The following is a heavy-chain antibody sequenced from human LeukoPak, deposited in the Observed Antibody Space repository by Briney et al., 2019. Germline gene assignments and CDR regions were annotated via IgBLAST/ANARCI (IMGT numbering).Heavy chain of an antibody. CDR2: IIPILGIA. CDR3: ATSGAAENWFDP. Sequence: SVKVSCKASGGTFSSYAISWVRQAPGQGLEWMGRIIPILGIANYAQKFQGRVTITADKSTSTAYMELSSLRSEDTAVYYCATSGAAENWFDPWGQGTLVTVSS. J-gene: IGHJ5*02. V-gene: IGHV1-69*04. D-gene: IGHD6-13*01. CDR1: GGTFSSYA.